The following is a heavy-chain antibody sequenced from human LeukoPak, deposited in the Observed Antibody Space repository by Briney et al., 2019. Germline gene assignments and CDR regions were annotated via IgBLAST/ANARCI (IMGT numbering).Heavy chain of an antibody. D-gene: IGHD2-15*01. V-gene: IGHV3-23*01. Sequence: GGSLRLSCAASGFTFSSYAMSWVRQAPGKGLEWVSAISGSGGSTYYADSVKGRFTISRDNSKNTLYLQMNSLGAEDTAVYYCVRVHCSGGGCYQRNDGLEIWGQGTMVTVSS. J-gene: IGHJ3*02. CDR2: ISGSGGST. CDR3: VRVHCSGGGCYQRNDGLEI. CDR1: GFTFSSYA.